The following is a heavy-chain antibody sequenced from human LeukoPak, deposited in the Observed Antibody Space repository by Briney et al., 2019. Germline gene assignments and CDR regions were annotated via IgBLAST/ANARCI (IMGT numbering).Heavy chain of an antibody. CDR3: ARHIGGGIEDMDV. CDR2: IYVTGT. V-gene: IGHV4-59*08. D-gene: IGHD3-16*02. Sequence: TETLSLTFTVSAGSIVTYYWSWIRQSPGKGLEWIGYIYVTGTRYNPYLQSRVTISVDRSRNQFFLKMSSVTAADTAVYYCARHIGGGIEDMDVWGKGTKVIVSS. CDR1: AGSIVTYY. J-gene: IGHJ6*03.